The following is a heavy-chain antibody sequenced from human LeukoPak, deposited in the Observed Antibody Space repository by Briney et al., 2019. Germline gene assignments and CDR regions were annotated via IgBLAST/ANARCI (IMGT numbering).Heavy chain of an antibody. CDR2: ISGSGGST. V-gene: IGHV3-23*01. J-gene: IGHJ6*03. Sequence: GGSLRLSCAASGFTFSSYAMSWVRQAPGKGLEWVSAISGSGGSTYYADSVKGRFTISRDNSKNTLYLQMNSLRAEDTAVYYCAKDFHEGFWSAYLNYMDVWGKGTTVTVSS. D-gene: IGHD3-3*01. CDR3: AKDFHEGFWSAYLNYMDV. CDR1: GFTFSSYA.